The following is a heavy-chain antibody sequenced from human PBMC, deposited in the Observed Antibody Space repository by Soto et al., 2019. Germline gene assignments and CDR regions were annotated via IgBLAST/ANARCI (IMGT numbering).Heavy chain of an antibody. D-gene: IGHD4-4*01. V-gene: IGHV1-69*02. CDR3: ARGYSNHPGGFAYFDY. CDR1: GGTFSSYT. Sequence: QVQLVQSLAEVKKPRSSVKISCKASGGTFSSYTISWVRQAPVQVLEWMGRIITILGIANYAQKFQGRGPSTADKSTSTASLELSSLRAEDTAVYYCARGYSNHPGGFAYFDYWGQGTLVTVSS. J-gene: IGHJ4*02. CDR2: IITILGIA.